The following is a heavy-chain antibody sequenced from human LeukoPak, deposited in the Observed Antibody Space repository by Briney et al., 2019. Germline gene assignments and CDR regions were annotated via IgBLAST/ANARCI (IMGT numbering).Heavy chain of an antibody. Sequence: SVKVSCKASGGTFSSYAISWVRQAPGQGLEWMGRIIPILGTANYAQKFQGRVTITADESTSTAYMELSSLRSEDTAVYYCAGDVDIVATIVWGQGTLVTVSS. V-gene: IGHV1-69*11. J-gene: IGHJ4*02. CDR2: IIPILGTA. CDR1: GGTFSSYA. CDR3: AGDVDIVATIV. D-gene: IGHD5-12*01.